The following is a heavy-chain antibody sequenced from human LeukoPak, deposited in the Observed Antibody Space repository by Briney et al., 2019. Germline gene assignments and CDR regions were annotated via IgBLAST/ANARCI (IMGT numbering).Heavy chain of an antibody. V-gene: IGHV5-51*01. J-gene: IGHJ4*02. Sequence: GESPKISCKGSGYSFTNYWVGWVRQMPGKGLEWIGIIYPGDSDTRMGPSFQGHITISADKSISTAYLQWSSLKASDTAIYYCARSKPIVAGGSFDFWGQGTLVTVSS. CDR1: GYSFTNYW. CDR3: ARSKPIVAGGSFDF. D-gene: IGHD2-15*01. CDR2: IYPGDSDT.